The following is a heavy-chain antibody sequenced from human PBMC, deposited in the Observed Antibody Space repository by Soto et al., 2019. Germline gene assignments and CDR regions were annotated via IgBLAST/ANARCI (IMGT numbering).Heavy chain of an antibody. Sequence: GSLRLSCTASGFTFGDYTMSWFRQAPGKGLEWVGFIRSKAYGGTTEYAASVKGRFTISRDDSKSIAYLQMNSLKTEDTAVYYCTRPTGGYDSSGYYYGYFDYWGQGTLVTVSS. CDR1: GFTFGDYT. J-gene: IGHJ4*02. CDR3: TRPTGGYDSSGYYYGYFDY. V-gene: IGHV3-49*03. CDR2: IRSKAYGGTT. D-gene: IGHD3-22*01.